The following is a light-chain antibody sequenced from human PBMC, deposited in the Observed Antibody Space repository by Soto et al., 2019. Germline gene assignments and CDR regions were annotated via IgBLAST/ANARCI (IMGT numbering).Light chain of an antibody. V-gene: IGKV3-11*01. CDR1: QSVSSY. J-gene: IGKJ4*01. CDR2: DAS. Sequence: EIVLTQSPATLSLSPGERATLSCRASQSVSSYLAWYQQKPGQAPRLLIYDASNRATGIPARFRGSGSGIHFTLTIRSLEPEDFAVYYCQQSSNWPLTFGGGKKVEIK. CDR3: QQSSNWPLT.